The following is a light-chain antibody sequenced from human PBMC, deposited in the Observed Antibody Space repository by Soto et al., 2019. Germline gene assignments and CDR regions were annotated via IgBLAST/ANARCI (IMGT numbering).Light chain of an antibody. Sequence: QSALTQPASVSGSPGQSITISCTGSSSDVGGYDYVSWYQQHPGKAPKLMIYDVSNRPSGVSSRFSGSKSGNTASLTISGRQAEDEADYYCCSFTSITGVVVFGGGTKLTVL. CDR1: SSDVGGYDY. CDR2: DVS. V-gene: IGLV2-14*03. J-gene: IGLJ2*01. CDR3: CSFTSITGVVV.